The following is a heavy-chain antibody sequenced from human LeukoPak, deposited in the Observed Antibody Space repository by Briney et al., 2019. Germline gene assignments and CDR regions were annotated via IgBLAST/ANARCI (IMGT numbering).Heavy chain of an antibody. D-gene: IGHD2-21*02. J-gene: IGHJ4*02. Sequence: GVSVKVSCKASGYTFTSYGISWVRQAPGQGLEWMGWISAYNGNTNYAQKLQGRVTMTTDTSTSTAYMELRSLRSDDTAVYYCARGWLAETTVVTPYNYWGQGTLVTVSS. CDR1: GYTFTSYG. CDR3: ARGWLAETTVVTPYNY. CDR2: ISAYNGNT. V-gene: IGHV1-18*01.